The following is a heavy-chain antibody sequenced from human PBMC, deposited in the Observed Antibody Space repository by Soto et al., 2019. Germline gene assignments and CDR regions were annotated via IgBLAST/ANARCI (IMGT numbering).Heavy chain of an antibody. J-gene: IGHJ6*02. D-gene: IGHD1-26*01. V-gene: IGHV5-51*01. CDR3: ARGSYGPIYYYYYGMVV. CDR2: IYPGDSDT. CDR1: GYSFTSYW. Sequence: GESLKISCKGSGYSFTSYWIGWVRQMPGKGLEWMGIIYPGDSDTRYSPSFQGQVTISADKSISTAYLQWSSLKASDTAMYYCARGSYGPIYYYYYGMVVWGQGTTVTVSS.